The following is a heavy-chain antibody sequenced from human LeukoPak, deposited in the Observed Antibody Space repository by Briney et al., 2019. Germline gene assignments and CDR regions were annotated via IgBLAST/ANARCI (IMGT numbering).Heavy chain of an antibody. CDR3: ARTNYDILTGYSKGIDY. V-gene: IGHV3-20*04. Sequence: GGSLRLSCAASGFPFDDYGMSWVRQVPGKGLEWVSHINWNGGSRGYADSVKGRFTISRDNAKNSLYLQMNSLRAEDTALYYCARTNYDILTGYSKGIDYWGQGTLVTVSP. J-gene: IGHJ4*02. D-gene: IGHD3-9*01. CDR2: INWNGGSR. CDR1: GFPFDDYG.